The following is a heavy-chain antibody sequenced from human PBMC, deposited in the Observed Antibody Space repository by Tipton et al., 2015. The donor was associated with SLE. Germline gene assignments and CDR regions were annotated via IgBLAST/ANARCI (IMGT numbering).Heavy chain of an antibody. V-gene: IGHV4-34*01. Sequence: LRLSCAVYGGSFSGYYWSWIRQPPGKRLEWIGEINHSGSTNYNPSLKSRVTISVDTSKNRFSLKLSSVTAADTAVYYCARVRPPLSIFGVVKGTDYYYMDVWGKGATVTVSS. CDR3: ARVRPPLSIFGVVKGTDYYYMDV. J-gene: IGHJ6*03. CDR2: INHSGST. D-gene: IGHD3-3*01. CDR1: GGSFSGYY.